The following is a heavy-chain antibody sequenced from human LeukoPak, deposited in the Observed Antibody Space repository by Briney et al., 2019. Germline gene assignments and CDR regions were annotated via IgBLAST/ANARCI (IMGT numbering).Heavy chain of an antibody. D-gene: IGHD2/OR15-2a*01. CDR2: INHSGST. J-gene: IGHJ4*02. V-gene: IGHV4-34*01. Sequence: SETLSLTCAVYGGSFSGYYWSWIRQPPGKGLEWIGEINHSGSTNYNPSLKSRVPISVDTSKNQFSLKLSSVTAADTAVYYCARGIIDGGDGYFDYWGQGTLVTVSS. CDR3: ARGIIDGGDGYFDY. CDR1: GGSFSGYY.